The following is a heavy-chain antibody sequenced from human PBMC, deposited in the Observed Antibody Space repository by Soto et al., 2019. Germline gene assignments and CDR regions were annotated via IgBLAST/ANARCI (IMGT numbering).Heavy chain of an antibody. Sequence: GGSLRLSCAASGFTFSSYGMHWVRQAPGKGLEWVAVIWYDGSNKYYADSVKGRFTISRDNSKNTLYLQMNSLRAEDTAVYYCARRGSGTDGMDVWGQGTTVTVSS. V-gene: IGHV3-33*01. CDR3: ARRGSGTDGMDV. D-gene: IGHD3-16*01. J-gene: IGHJ6*02. CDR1: GFTFSSYG. CDR2: IWYDGSNK.